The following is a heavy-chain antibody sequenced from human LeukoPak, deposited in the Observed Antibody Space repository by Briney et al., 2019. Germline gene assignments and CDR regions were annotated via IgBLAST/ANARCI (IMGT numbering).Heavy chain of an antibody. CDR2: INHSGST. Sequence: SETLSLTCAVYGGSFSGYYWSWIRQPPGKGLEWIGEINHSGSTNYNPSLKSRVTISVDTSKNQFSLKLSSVTAADTAVYYCARGSWRLGYYSSTSCYVLDYWGQGTLVTVSS. CDR1: GGSFSGYY. CDR3: ARGSWRLGYYSSTSCYVLDY. D-gene: IGHD2-2*03. J-gene: IGHJ4*02. V-gene: IGHV4-34*01.